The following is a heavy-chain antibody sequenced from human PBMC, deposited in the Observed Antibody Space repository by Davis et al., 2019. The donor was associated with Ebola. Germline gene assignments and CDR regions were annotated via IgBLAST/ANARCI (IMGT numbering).Heavy chain of an antibody. V-gene: IGHV3-30*02. CDR3: AKEGLYDSSGYYLYYFDS. Sequence: GESLKISCAASGFTFSSYWMSWVRQAPGKGLEWVAVIWSDGNNKYYADSVKGRFTISRDNSKNTLHLQMNNLRPEDTALYYCAKEGLYDSSGYYLYYFDSWGQGTLVTVSS. J-gene: IGHJ4*02. CDR1: GFTFSSYW. CDR2: IWSDGNNK. D-gene: IGHD3-22*01.